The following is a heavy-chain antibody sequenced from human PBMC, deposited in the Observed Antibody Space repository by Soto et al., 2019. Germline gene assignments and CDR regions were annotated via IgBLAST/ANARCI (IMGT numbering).Heavy chain of an antibody. CDR1: GFTFSSYA. J-gene: IGHJ4*02. V-gene: IGHV3-23*01. Sequence: EVQLLESGGGSVQPGGSLRLSCAASGFTFSSYAMHWVRRPPGKGLEWVSSISGSGGTAYYADSVKGRFSITRDSLVNTLYLQMNSLRAEDTDVYYCAKGRGQNCNFDYWGQGTLVTVSP. CDR3: AKGRGQNCNFDY. D-gene: IGHD3-10*01. CDR2: ISGSGGTA.